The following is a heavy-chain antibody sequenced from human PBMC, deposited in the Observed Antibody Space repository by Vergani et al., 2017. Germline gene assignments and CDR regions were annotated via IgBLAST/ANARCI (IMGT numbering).Heavy chain of an antibody. D-gene: IGHD1-1*01. CDR3: ARHTTYTDS. V-gene: IGHV5-51*01. CDR1: EYSFGNYW. CDR2: IYPADSYT. J-gene: IGHJ4*02. Sequence: EVELVQSGPEMRKPGESVKISCKGSEYSFGNYWIGWVRQMPGKGLEWMGIIYPADSYTRYSPSFQGQVTISADKSISTAFLQWDSLKASDTALYYCARHTTYTDSWGQGTLVTVSS.